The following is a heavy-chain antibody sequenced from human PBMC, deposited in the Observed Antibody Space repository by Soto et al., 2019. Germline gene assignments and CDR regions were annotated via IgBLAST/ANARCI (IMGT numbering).Heavy chain of an antibody. CDR3: ARDSAGYYEIMAFDY. CDR2: IWYDGSNK. V-gene: IGHV3-33*01. Sequence: SLRLSCAASGFTFSSYGMHWVRQAPGKGLEWVAVIWYDGSNKYYADSVKGRFTISRDNSKNTLYLQMNSLRAEDTAVYYCARDSAGYYEIMAFDYWGQGTLVTVS. CDR1: GFTFSSYG. J-gene: IGHJ4*02. D-gene: IGHD5-18*01.